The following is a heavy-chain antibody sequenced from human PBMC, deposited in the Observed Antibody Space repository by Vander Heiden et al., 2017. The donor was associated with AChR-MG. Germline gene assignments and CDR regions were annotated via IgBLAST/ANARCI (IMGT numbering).Heavy chain of an antibody. CDR1: GCPFSTYA. V-gene: IGHV3-23*01. CDR2: ISGSGGST. D-gene: IGHD3-22*01. J-gene: IGHJ5*02. CDR3: ANQAYDSSGYYSNWFDP. Sequence: EVQLLESGGGLVQPGGSLRLSCAASGCPFSTYAMSWVRQAPGKGLEWVSAISGSGGSTYYEDSVTGRFTISRDNSKNTLYLQMNGLRAEDTAVYYCANQAYDSSGYYSNWFDPWGQGTLVTVSS.